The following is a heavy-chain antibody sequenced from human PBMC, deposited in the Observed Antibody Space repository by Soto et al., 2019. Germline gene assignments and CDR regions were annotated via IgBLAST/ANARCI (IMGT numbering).Heavy chain of an antibody. D-gene: IGHD6-6*01. CDR2: IIPIFGTA. J-gene: IGHJ4*02. Sequence: QVQLVQSGAEVKKPGSSVKVSCKASGGTFSSYAISWVRQAPGQGLEWMGGIIPIFGTANYAQKFQGRVTITADESTSTAYMELSSLRSEDTAVYYCAFHPGQGAARRRGEAVDYWGQGTLVTVSS. CDR1: GGTFSSYA. CDR3: AFHPGQGAARRRGEAVDY. V-gene: IGHV1-69*12.